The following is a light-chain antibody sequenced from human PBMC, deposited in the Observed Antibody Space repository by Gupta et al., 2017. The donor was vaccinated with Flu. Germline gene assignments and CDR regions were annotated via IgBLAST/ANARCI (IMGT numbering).Light chain of an antibody. CDR1: QSLLHSNGYNY. J-gene: IGKJ2*01. Sequence: IVLTQSPLSLPVNPGEPASISCRSSQSLLHSNGYNYLDWYLQKPGQSPLLLIYLGSNRASGVPDKFSGSGSGTDFTLKISRVEAEDVGVYYCMQALQTPYIFGQGTKLEIK. CDR3: MQALQTPYI. CDR2: LGS. V-gene: IGKV2-28*01.